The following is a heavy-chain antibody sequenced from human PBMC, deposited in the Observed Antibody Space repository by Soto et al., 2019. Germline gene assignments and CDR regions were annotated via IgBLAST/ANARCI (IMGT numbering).Heavy chain of an antibody. CDR1: GGSISSGGYY. D-gene: IGHD1-26*01. CDR3: ARGRGGSYQYYYYGMDV. V-gene: IGHV4-31*03. CDR2: IYYSGST. Sequence: NPSETLSLTCTVSGGSISSGGYYWSWIRQHPGKGLEWIGYIYYSGSTYYNPSLKGRVTISVDTSKNQFSLKLSSVTAADTAVYYCARGRGGSYQYYYYGMDVWGQGTTVTVSS. J-gene: IGHJ6*02.